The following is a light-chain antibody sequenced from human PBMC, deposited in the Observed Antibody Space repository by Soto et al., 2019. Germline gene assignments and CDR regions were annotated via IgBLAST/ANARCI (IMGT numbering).Light chain of an antibody. CDR3: QQHSSWPRT. V-gene: IGKV3-15*01. CDR1: QSVSSN. Sequence: EIVMTQSPATLSLSPGERATLSCRASQSVSSNLAWYQQKPGQAPRLLIYGASTRATGIPARFSGSGSGTDFTLTISSLEPEDFAVYYCQQHSSWPRTFGQGTKLEIK. CDR2: GAS. J-gene: IGKJ2*01.